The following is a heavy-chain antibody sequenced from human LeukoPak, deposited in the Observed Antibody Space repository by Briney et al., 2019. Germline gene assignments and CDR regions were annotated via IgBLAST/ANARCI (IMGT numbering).Heavy chain of an antibody. CDR1: GGSFSGYC. V-gene: IGHV4-34*01. CDR3: ARVRPRITMVRGVLTSAPDY. J-gene: IGHJ4*02. CDR2: INHSGST. Sequence: SETLSLTCAVYGGSFSGYCWSWIRQPPGKGLEWIREINHSGSTNYNPSLKSRVTISVDTSKNQFSLKLSSVTAVDTAVYYCARVRPRITMVRGVLTSAPDYWGQGTLVTVSS. D-gene: IGHD3-10*01.